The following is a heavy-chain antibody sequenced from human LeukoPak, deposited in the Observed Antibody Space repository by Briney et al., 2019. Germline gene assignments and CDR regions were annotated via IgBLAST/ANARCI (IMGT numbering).Heavy chain of an antibody. D-gene: IGHD3-3*01. CDR2: INPNSGGT. V-gene: IGHV1-2*02. CDR3: ARGAYDFWSGQSAFDI. Sequence: ASVKVSCKASGYTFTGYYMHWVRQAPGQGLERMGWINPNSGGTNYAQKFQGRVTMTRDTSISTAYMELSRLRSDDTAVYYCARGAYDFWSGQSAFDIWGQGTMVTVSS. CDR1: GYTFTGYY. J-gene: IGHJ3*02.